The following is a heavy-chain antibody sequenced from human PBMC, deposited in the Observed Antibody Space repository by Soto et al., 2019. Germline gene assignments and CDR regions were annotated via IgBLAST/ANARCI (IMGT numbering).Heavy chain of an antibody. CDR1: GFTFGTTD. J-gene: IGHJ5*02. Sequence: QLLQSGGGLVQPGGSLTLSCAASGFTFGTTDMSWVRQAPGEGLEWVSTIDGSGGITYYADSVKGRFTISRDNSRNTVYLQMNSPRRDDTALYYCVKNSGWFNTWGQGALVTVSS. CDR2: IDGSGGIT. V-gene: IGHV3-23*01. CDR3: VKNSGWFNT. D-gene: IGHD3-10*01.